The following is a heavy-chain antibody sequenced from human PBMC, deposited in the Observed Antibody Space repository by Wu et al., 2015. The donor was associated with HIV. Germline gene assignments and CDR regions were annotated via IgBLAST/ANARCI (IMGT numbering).Heavy chain of an antibody. CDR3: ARCRTLTPSSSPLLGYFDY. CDR1: GGTFSSYA. D-gene: IGHD6-13*01. Sequence: QVQLVQSGAEVKKPGSSVKVSCKASGGTFSSYAISWVRQAPGQGLEWMGGIIPIFGTANYAQKFQGRVTITADESTSTAYMELSSLRSEDTAVYYCARCRTLTPSSSPLLGYFDYWGQGTLVTVSS. CDR2: IIPIFGTA. J-gene: IGHJ4*02. V-gene: IGHV1-69*12.